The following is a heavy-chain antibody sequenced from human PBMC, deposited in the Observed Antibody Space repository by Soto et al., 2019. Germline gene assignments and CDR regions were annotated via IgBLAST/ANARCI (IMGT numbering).Heavy chain of an antibody. D-gene: IGHD1-26*01. V-gene: IGHV3-74*01. CDR3: ARGWVGDTLTSYYYYGMEV. J-gene: IGHJ6*04. CDR1: GFTFSSYW. Sequence: PGGSLRLSCAASGFTFSSYWMHWVRQAPGKGLVWVSRINSDGSSTSYADSVKGRFTISRDNAKNTLYLQMNSLRAEDTAVYYCARGWVGDTLTSYYYYGMEVWGKGTTVNVSA. CDR2: INSDGSST.